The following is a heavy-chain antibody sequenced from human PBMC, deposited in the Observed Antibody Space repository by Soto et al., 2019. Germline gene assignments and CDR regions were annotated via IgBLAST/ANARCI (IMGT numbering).Heavy chain of an antibody. CDR3: ARAIEMATIYYYGMDV. J-gene: IGHJ6*02. CDR1: GYTFTSYA. CDR2: INAGNGNT. V-gene: IGHV1-3*01. Sequence: ASVKVSCKASGYTFTSYAMHWVRQAPGQRLEWMGWINAGNGNTKYSQKFQGRVTITRDTSASTAYMELSSLRSEDTAVYYCARAIEMATIYYYGMDVWGQGTTVTVSS. D-gene: IGHD5-12*01.